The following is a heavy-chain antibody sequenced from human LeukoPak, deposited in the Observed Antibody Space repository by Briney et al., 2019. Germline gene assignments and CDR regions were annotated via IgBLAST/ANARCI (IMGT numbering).Heavy chain of an antibody. CDR1: GGSISSSSHY. V-gene: IGHV4-39*07. CDR2: IYYSGST. Sequence: SETLSLTCTVSGGSISSSSHYWGWIRQPPGKGLEWIGNIYYSGSTYYKSSLKSRITISVNTSKNQFSLKLSSETAADTAVYYCVREGWQWLVHAFDIWGQGTMVTGSS. J-gene: IGHJ3*02. CDR3: VREGWQWLVHAFDI. D-gene: IGHD6-19*01.